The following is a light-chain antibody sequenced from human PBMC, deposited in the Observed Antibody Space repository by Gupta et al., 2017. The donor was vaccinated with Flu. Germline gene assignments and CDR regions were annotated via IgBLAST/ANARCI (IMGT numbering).Light chain of an antibody. CDR3: QQYYYYPGT. J-gene: IGKJ3*01. CDR2: DAS. V-gene: IGKV1-8*01. Sequence: AWYQQRPGKAPKILIYDASTLQGGVPSRFSGSGSGTYFTLTISSLQSDDFATYYCQQYYYYPGTFGPGTKVEI.